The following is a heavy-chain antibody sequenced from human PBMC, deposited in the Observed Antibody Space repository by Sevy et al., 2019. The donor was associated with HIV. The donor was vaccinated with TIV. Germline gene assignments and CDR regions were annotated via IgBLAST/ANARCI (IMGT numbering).Heavy chain of an antibody. J-gene: IGHJ3*02. CDR2: ISGSSNYI. CDR1: GFTFSTYT. D-gene: IGHD3-10*01. Sequence: GGSLRLSCAASGFTFSTYTMNWVRQAPGKVLEWVSSISGSSNYIYYADSLKGRFTISRDNAMNSLYLQMNSLRAEDTAVYYCARPYGSGSWDAFDIWGQGTMVTVS. CDR3: ARPYGSGSWDAFDI. V-gene: IGHV3-21*01.